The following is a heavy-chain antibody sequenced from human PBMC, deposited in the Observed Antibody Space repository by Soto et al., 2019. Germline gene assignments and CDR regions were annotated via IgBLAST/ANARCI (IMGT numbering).Heavy chain of an antibody. D-gene: IGHD3-3*01. Sequence: QVQLQESGPGLVKPSQTLSLTCSVSGGSISSGAHYWSWIRQPPGKGLEWIGYIYYSGTTYHNPSLKSRVTISVDTSKNQFSLKLSSVTAADTAVYYCARVWSGYYKFDYWGQGTLVTVSS. V-gene: IGHV4-30-4*01. J-gene: IGHJ4*02. CDR1: GGSISSGAHY. CDR2: IYYSGTT. CDR3: ARVWSGYYKFDY.